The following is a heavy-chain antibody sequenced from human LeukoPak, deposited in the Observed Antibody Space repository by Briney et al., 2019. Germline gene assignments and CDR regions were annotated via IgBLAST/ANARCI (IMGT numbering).Heavy chain of an antibody. J-gene: IGHJ4*02. D-gene: IGHD3-22*01. CDR1: GFTFRSYG. CDR3: AKGYYDSNGNYYYFDY. CDR2: ISYDGSIR. V-gene: IGHV3-30*18. Sequence: GGSLRLSCAVSGFTFRSYGMHWVRQAPGKGLEWVAVISYDGSIRYYADSVKGRFTISRDNPKNTLYLQANSLRAEDTAVYYCAKGYYDSNGNYYYFDYWGQGTLVTVSS.